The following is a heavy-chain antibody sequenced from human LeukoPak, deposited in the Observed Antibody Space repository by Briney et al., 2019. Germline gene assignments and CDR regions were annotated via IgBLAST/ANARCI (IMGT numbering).Heavy chain of an antibody. V-gene: IGHV4-39*07. J-gene: IGHJ3*01. CDR2: IFYSGCT. D-gene: IGHD3-10*01. CDR1: GGSISTSNYY. CDR3: AKSNGYGLVDN. Sequence: SETLSLTCTVSGGSISTSNYYWGWIRQPPGKGLEWIGNIFYSGCTYYSPSLKSRVTISLDTSRNQFSLKLTSVTAADTAVYYCAKSNGYGLVDNWGQGTMVTVSS.